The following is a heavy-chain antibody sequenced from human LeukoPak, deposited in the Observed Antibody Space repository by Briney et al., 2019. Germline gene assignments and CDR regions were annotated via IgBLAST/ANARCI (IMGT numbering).Heavy chain of an antibody. CDR1: GGSISSSSHN. D-gene: IGHD6-13*01. V-gene: IGHV4-39*01. J-gene: IGHJ4*02. CDR2: IYYSGTT. Sequence: ASETLSLTCIVSGGSISSSSHNWGWIRQPPGKGLEWIGSIYYSGTTYYNPSLKSRLTISVDTSKNQFSLKLSSATAVDTAVYYCARHDRIIASPLVWGQGILVTVSS. CDR3: ARHDRIIASPLV.